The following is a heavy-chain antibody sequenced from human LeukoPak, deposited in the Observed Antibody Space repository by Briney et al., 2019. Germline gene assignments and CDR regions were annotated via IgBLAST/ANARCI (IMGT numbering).Heavy chain of an antibody. Sequence: GASVKVSCKATGGTFSSYAISWVRQAPGQGLEWMGRIIPIFGTANYAQKFQGRVTITTDESTSTAYMELSSLRSEDTAVYYCARESSPSDSYASYWGQGTLVTVSS. V-gene: IGHV1-69*05. CDR3: ARESSPSDSYASY. CDR1: GGTFSSYA. J-gene: IGHJ4*02. CDR2: IIPIFGTA. D-gene: IGHD5-18*01.